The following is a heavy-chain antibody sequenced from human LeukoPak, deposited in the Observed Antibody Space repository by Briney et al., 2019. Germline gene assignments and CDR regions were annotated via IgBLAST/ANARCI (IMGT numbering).Heavy chain of an antibody. CDR2: MNPNSGNT. V-gene: IGHV1-8*01. CDR1: GYTFTSYD. Sequence: ASVKVSCKASGYTFTSYDINWVRQATGQGLEWMGWMNPNSGNTGYAQKFQGRVTMTRNTSISTAYMELSSLRSEDTAVYYCARGEAVADINDYWGQGTLVTVSS. D-gene: IGHD6-19*01. J-gene: IGHJ4*02. CDR3: ARGEAVADINDY.